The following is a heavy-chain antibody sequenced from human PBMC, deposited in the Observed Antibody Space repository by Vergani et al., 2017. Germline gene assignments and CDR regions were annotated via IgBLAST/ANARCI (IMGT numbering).Heavy chain of an antibody. CDR2: IYHSGST. Sequence: QVQLQQWGAGLLKPSETLSLTCAVYGGSFSGYYWSWIRQPPGKGLEWIGEIYHSGSTNYNPSLKSRVTISVDTSKNQFSLKLSSVTAADTAVYYCARVKRVAAAGTSFIDYWGQGTLVTVSS. CDR1: GGSFSGYY. J-gene: IGHJ4*02. D-gene: IGHD6-13*01. V-gene: IGHV4-34*01. CDR3: ARVKRVAAAGTSFIDY.